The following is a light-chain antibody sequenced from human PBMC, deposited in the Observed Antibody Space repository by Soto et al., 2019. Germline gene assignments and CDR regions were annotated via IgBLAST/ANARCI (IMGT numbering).Light chain of an antibody. CDR3: SSYTPSGTYV. CDR1: SIDVGAYNA. J-gene: IGLJ1*01. CDR2: DVS. V-gene: IGLV2-14*03. Sequence: QSVLTQPASVSGSPVQSIAISCTGTSIDVGAYNAVSWYQHHPGKAPKLMIYDVSNRPSGVSDRFSGCKSGNTASLTISGLRPEDEADYYCSSYTPSGTYVFGTGTKVTVL.